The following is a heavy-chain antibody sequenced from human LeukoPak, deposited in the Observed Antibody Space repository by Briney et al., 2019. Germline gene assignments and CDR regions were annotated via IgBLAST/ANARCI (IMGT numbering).Heavy chain of an antibody. J-gene: IGHJ5*02. Sequence: GGSLRLSCAASGFTLSDYSMNWVRQAPGKGLEWVSSISGSNSYIYYANSVKGRFTISRDNAKNSLYLQMNGLRAEDTAVYYCVRANGAVAGTFWFDPWGQGTLVTVSS. CDR3: VRANGAVAGTFWFDP. CDR2: ISGSNSYI. CDR1: GFTLSDYS. D-gene: IGHD6-19*01. V-gene: IGHV3-21*01.